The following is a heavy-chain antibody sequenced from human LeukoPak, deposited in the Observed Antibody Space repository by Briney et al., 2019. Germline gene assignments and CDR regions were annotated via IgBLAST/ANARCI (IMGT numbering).Heavy chain of an antibody. CDR1: GYSISSGYY. CDR3: ARIPRYNPRLDY. CDR2: IYHSGST. Sequence: SETLSLTCAVSGYSISSGYYWGWIRQPPGKGLEWIGSIYHSGSTYYNPSLKSRVTISVDTSKNQFSLKLSSVTAADTAVYYCARIPRYNPRLDYWGQGTLVTVSS. D-gene: IGHD1-14*01. J-gene: IGHJ4*02. V-gene: IGHV4-38-2*01.